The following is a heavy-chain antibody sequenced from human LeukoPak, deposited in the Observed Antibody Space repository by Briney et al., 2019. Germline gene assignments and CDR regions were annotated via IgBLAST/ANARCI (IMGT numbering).Heavy chain of an antibody. V-gene: IGHV4-39*07. D-gene: IGHD2-8*02. J-gene: IGHJ3*02. CDR3: ARAASRGYWGGENDALDI. CDR2: IYYSGST. Sequence: SETLSLTCTVSGGSISSSSYYWGWIRQPPGKGLEWIGNIYYSGSTNYNPSLKSRVTISVDTSKNQFSLKLSSVTAADTAVYYCARAASRGYWGGENDALDIWGQGTMVTASS. CDR1: GGSISSSSYY.